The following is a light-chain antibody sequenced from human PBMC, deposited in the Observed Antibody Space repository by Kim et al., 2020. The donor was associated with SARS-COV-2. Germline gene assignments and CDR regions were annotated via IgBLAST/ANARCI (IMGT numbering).Light chain of an antibody. Sequence: VVDRVIITCRASQVISISSYLLWYQQKPGKAPKLLINAASTLQSGVPSRFSGSGSGTEFTLTISGLQPEDFATYYCQQLKSYPLPFGPGTKVDIK. CDR1: QVISISSY. V-gene: IGKV1-9*01. CDR3: QQLKSYPLP. J-gene: IGKJ3*01. CDR2: AAS.